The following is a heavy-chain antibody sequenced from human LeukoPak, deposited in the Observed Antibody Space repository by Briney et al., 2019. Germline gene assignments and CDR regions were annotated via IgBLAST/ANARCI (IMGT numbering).Heavy chain of an antibody. V-gene: IGHV1-58*01. J-gene: IGHJ4*02. CDR1: GFTFTSSA. D-gene: IGHD3-3*01. CDR3: AAEVGRVVTSGY. Sequence: GTSVKVSCKASGFTFTSSAVQWVRQARGQRLEWIGWIVVGSGNTNYAQKFRERVTITRDMSTSTAYMELSSLRSEDTAVYYCAAEVGRVVTSGYWGQGTLVTVSS. CDR2: IVVGSGNT.